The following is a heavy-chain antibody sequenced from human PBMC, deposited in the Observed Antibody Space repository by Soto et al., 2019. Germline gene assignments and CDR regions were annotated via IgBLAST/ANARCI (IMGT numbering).Heavy chain of an antibody. V-gene: IGHV4-4*02. CDR2: IYHSGST. J-gene: IGHJ6*03. D-gene: IGHD3-10*01. Sequence: QVQLQESGPGLVKPSGTLSLTCAVSSGSISSSKWWSWVRQPPGKGLEWIGEIYHSGSTNYNPSLKSRVTISVDKSKNQFSLKMTSVTAADTAVYFCARVGPFNVFHYHYFYMDVWGKGTTVTVSS. CDR1: SGSISSSKW. CDR3: ARVGPFNVFHYHYFYMDV.